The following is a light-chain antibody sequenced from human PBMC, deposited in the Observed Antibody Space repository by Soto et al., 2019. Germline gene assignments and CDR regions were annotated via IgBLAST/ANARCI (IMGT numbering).Light chain of an antibody. CDR3: QQYYSTPLT. CDR2: WAS. CDR1: RTVLFSSNNKNY. V-gene: IGKV4-1*01. J-gene: IGKJ4*01. Sequence: DILMTQSPDFPAVSLCERATIICKSIRTVLFSSNNKNYVAWYQQKPGQPPKLLIYWASIRDSGVPDRFSGSGSGTDFTLTISSLQAEDVAVYYCQQYYSTPLTFGGGTKVDIK.